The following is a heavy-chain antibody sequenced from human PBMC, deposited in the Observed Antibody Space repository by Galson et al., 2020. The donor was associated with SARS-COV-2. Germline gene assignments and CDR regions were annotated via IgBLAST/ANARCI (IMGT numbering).Heavy chain of an antibody. J-gene: IGHJ6*02. D-gene: IGHD5-12*01. CDR2: ISNDGSNK. CDR3: ASGWLPYYYGMDV. Sequence: GGSLRLSCAASGFTFSSYGMHWVRQAPGKGLEWVAVISNDGSNKSYADSVKGRLTISRDNSKNTLYLQMNSLRAEDTAVYYGASGWLPYYYGMDVWGQGTTVTVSS. CDR1: GFTFSSYG. V-gene: IGHV3-30*03.